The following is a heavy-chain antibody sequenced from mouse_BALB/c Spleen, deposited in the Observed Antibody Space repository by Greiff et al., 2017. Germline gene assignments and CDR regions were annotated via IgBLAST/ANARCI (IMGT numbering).Heavy chain of an antibody. V-gene: IGHV1S81*02. Sequence: VKLQQSGAELVKPGASVKLSCKASGYTFTSYYMYWVKQRPGQGLEWIGEINPSNGGTNFNEKFKSKATLTVDKSSSTAYMQLSSLTSEDSAVYYCARQRYDQAWFDYWGQGTLVTVSA. D-gene: IGHD2-14*01. CDR1: GYTFTSYY. CDR3: ARQRYDQAWFDY. J-gene: IGHJ3*01. CDR2: INPSNGGT.